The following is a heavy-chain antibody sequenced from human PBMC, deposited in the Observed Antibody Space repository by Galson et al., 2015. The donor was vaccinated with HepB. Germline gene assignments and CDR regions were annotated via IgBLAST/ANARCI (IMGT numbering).Heavy chain of an antibody. J-gene: IGHJ3*02. V-gene: IGHV3-23*01. Sequence: SLRLSCAASGFTFSNYAMSWVRQAPGKGLEWVSTISGSGDSTYYADSVKGRFTISRDNSKNTLFLEMSSLRAEDTAVYYCAKDLSDNSGYYENDGFDIWGQGTKVTVSS. CDR2: ISGSGDST. D-gene: IGHD3-22*01. CDR1: GFTFSNYA. CDR3: AKDLSDNSGYYENDGFDI.